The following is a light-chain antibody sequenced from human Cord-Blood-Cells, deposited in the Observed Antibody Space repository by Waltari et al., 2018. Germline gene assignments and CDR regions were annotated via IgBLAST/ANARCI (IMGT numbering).Light chain of an antibody. Sequence: DIQMTQSPSPLSASVGDRVTITCRASQSISSWLAWYQQKPGKAPKLLIYKASSLESGVPSSFSGSGSGTEFTLTISSLQPDDFATYYCQQYNSYPFTFGPGTKVDSK. J-gene: IGKJ3*01. CDR2: KAS. CDR3: QQYNSYPFT. CDR1: QSISSW. V-gene: IGKV1-5*03.